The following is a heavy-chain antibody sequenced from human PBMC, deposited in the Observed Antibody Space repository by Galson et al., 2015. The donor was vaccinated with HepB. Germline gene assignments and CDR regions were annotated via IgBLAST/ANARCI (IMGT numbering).Heavy chain of an antibody. V-gene: IGHV1-69*13. CDR1: GGTFSSYA. D-gene: IGHD3-22*01. Sequence: SVKVSCKASGGTFSSYAISWVRQAPGQGLEWMGGIIPIFGIANYAQKFQVRVTITADESTSTAYMELSSLRSEDTAVYYCASHYDSSGYYPYYFDYWGQGTLVTVSS. J-gene: IGHJ4*02. CDR3: ASHYDSSGYYPYYFDY. CDR2: IIPIFGIA.